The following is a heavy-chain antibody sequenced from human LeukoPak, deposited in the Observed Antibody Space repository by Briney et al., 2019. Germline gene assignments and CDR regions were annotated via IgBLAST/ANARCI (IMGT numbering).Heavy chain of an antibody. J-gene: IGHJ4*02. CDR2: INPDGGEK. CDR3: ARAGTAGSVDY. D-gene: IGHD6-13*01. Sequence: GGSLRLSCAASGFSFRNYWMSWVRQAPGKGLEWVANINPDGGEKYYVDSVKSRFTISRDNAKNSLCLQMDSLRAEDTAVYYCARAGTAGSVDYWGQGTLVTVSS. V-gene: IGHV3-7*01. CDR1: GFSFRNYW.